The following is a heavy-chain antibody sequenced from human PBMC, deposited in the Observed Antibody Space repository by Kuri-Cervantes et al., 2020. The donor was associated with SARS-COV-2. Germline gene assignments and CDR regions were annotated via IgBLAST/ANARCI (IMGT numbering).Heavy chain of an antibody. Sequence: SETLSLTCTVSGGSISGYYWSWIRQPAGKGLEWIGRIYTSGSTNYNPSLKSRVTMSVDTSKNQFPLKLSSVTAADTAVYYCARDRWEPLDYYYYMDVWGKGTTVTVSS. CDR1: GGSISGYY. D-gene: IGHD1-26*01. CDR3: ARDRWEPLDYYYYMDV. V-gene: IGHV4-4*07. J-gene: IGHJ6*03. CDR2: IYTSGST.